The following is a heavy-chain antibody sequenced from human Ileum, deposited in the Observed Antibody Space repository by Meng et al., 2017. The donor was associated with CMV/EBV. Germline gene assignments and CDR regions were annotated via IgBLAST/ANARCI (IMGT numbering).Heavy chain of an antibody. J-gene: IGHJ4*02. CDR2: IKSKTDGGTT. Sequence: GFTFSDYYMSWIRQAPGKGLEWVGRIKSKTDGGTTDYAAPVKGRFTISRDDSKNTLYLQMNSLKTEDTAVYYCTAYYYDSSGYQDYWGQGTLVTVSS. CDR1: GFTFSDYY. D-gene: IGHD3-22*01. CDR3: TAYYYDSSGYQDY. V-gene: IGHV3-15*01.